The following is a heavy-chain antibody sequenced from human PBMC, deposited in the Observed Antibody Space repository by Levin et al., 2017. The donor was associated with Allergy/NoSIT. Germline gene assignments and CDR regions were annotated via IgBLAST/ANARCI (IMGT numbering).Heavy chain of an antibody. CDR1: GYSISSGYY. CDR2: IYHSGST. J-gene: IGHJ6*02. Sequence: SQTLSLTCAVSGYSISSGYYWGWIRQPPGKGLEWIGSIYHSGSTYYNPSLKSRVTISVDTSKNQFSLKLSSVTAADTAVYYCARVAYCSSTSCYEAYYYGMDVWGQGTTVTVSS. V-gene: IGHV4-38-2*01. D-gene: IGHD2-2*01. CDR3: ARVAYCSSTSCYEAYYYGMDV.